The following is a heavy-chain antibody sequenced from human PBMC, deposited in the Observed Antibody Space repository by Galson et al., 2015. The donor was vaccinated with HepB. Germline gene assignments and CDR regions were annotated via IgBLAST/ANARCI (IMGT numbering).Heavy chain of an antibody. J-gene: IGHJ1*01. D-gene: IGHD2-8*02. CDR1: RLTKYA. CDR3: AKTTGRFSADFF. V-gene: IGHV3-23*01. Sequence: SLRLSCAASRLTKYATTWVRQAPGKGLEWVSTIGGNDGTTYYADSVKGRFTISRDNSKNTLYLQMNSLRVEDTAIYYCAKTTGRFSADFFWGQGTLVTVSS. CDR2: IGGNDGTT.